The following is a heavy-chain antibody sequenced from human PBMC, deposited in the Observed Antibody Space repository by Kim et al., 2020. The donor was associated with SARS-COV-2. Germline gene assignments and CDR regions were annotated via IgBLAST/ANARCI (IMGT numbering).Heavy chain of an antibody. Sequence: YNPSLKSRFTISVDTSKNQFSLKLSSVTAADTAVYYCAGTVDTAGYGMDVWGQGTTVTVSS. CDR3: AGTVDTAGYGMDV. D-gene: IGHD5-18*01. V-gene: IGHV4-34*01. J-gene: IGHJ6*02.